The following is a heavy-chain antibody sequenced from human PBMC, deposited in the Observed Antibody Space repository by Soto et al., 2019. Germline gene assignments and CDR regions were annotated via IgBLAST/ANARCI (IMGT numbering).Heavy chain of an antibody. V-gene: IGHV1-8*01. D-gene: IGHD6-19*01. CDR1: GYTFTSYD. J-gene: IGHJ4*02. CDR2: MNPNNGYT. CDR3: ARGRGWRDY. Sequence: GASVKVSCKTSGYTFTSYDIHWVRQATGQGLEWMGWMNPNNGYTDYAQKFQGRVTMTGDTSLSTAYMELSSLTSDDTAVYYCARGRGWRDYWGQGTLVTVSS.